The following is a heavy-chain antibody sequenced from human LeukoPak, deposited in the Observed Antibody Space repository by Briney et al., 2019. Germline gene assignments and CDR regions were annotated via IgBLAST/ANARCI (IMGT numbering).Heavy chain of an antibody. D-gene: IGHD5-18*01. CDR2: INPNSGGT. J-gene: IGHJ5*02. Sequence: APVKVSCKASGYTFTGYYMHWVRQAPGQGLEWMGWINPNSGGTNYAQKFQGRVTMTRDTSISTAYMELSRLRSDDTAVYYCARVVRGYSYGRKWFDPWGQGTLVTVSS. CDR1: GYTFTGYY. V-gene: IGHV1-2*02. CDR3: ARVVRGYSYGRKWFDP.